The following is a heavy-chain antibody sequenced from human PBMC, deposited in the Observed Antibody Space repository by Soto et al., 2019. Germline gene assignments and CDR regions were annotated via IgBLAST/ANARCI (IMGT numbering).Heavy chain of an antibody. V-gene: IGHV3-23*01. CDR2: ISGSGDST. J-gene: IGHJ4*02. CDR3: ARRGRGSYYDY. D-gene: IGHD1-26*01. Sequence: EVQLLESGGGLVQPGGSLRLSCAASGFTFSSYAMRWVRQAPVKGLEWVSAISGSGDSTYYADSVKGRFTISRDNSKNTLYLQMSSLRPVDTAVYYCARRGRGSYYDYWGQGTLVTVSS. CDR1: GFTFSSYA.